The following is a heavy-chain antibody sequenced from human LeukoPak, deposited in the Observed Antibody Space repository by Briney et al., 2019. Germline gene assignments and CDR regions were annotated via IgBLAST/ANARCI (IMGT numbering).Heavy chain of an antibody. D-gene: IGHD2-2*03. CDR1: GGSFSGYY. V-gene: IGHV4-34*01. CDR3: ARGGGYCSSTSCSSYYYYYMDV. J-gene: IGHJ6*03. CDR2: INHSGST. Sequence: SETLSLTCAVYGGSFSGYYWSWIRQPPGKGLEWIGEINHSGSTNYNPSLKGRVTISVDTSKNQFSLKLSSVTAADTAVYYCARGGGYCSSTSCSSYYYYYMDVWGKGTTVTVSS.